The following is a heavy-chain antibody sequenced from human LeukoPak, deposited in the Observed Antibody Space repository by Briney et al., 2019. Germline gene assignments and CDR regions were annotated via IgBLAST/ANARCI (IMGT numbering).Heavy chain of an antibody. V-gene: IGHV1-8*02. CDR2: MNPNSGNT. Sequence: GASVKVSCKASGYTFTSYGISWVRQAPGQGLEWMGWMNPNSGNTGYAQKFQGRVTMTRNTSISTAYMELSSLRSEDTAVYYCARGRYSSSSGDYWGQGTLVTVSS. D-gene: IGHD6-6*01. CDR1: GYTFTSYG. CDR3: ARGRYSSSSGDY. J-gene: IGHJ4*02.